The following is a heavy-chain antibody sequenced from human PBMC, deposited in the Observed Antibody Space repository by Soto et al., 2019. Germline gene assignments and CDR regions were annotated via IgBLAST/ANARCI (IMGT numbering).Heavy chain of an antibody. D-gene: IGHD3-3*01. V-gene: IGHV2-5*02. CDR1: GFSLSTPRAA. J-gene: IGHJ5*02. CDR2: IYWDGDK. Sequence: QINLIESGPTLVKPTQTLTLTCTFSGFSLSTPRAAVGWVRQPPGRALEWLALIYWDGDKRYNASLGNKLTITKDTSMNQVVLTLTNVDPADTATYYCAHRATMTIFGLIIDNGIWFDPWGQGTRVIVSS. CDR3: AHRATMTIFGLIIDNGIWFDP.